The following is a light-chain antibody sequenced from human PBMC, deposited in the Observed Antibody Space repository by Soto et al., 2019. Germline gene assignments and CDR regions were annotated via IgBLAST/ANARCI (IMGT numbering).Light chain of an antibody. CDR3: CSYGGSFPYV. V-gene: IGLV2-8*01. CDR2: EVT. Sequence: QSALTQPPSASGSPGQSVTISCTGTSSDVGGFHYVSWYQQHPGKAPKLMIYEVTKRPSGVPDRFSGSKSGNTASLTVSGLQAEDEADFYCCSYGGSFPYVFGTGTKLTVL. J-gene: IGLJ1*01. CDR1: SSDVGGFHY.